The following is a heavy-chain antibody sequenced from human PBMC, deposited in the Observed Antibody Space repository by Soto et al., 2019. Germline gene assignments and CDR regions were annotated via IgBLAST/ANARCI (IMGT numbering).Heavy chain of an antibody. CDR2: INSDGSST. CDR1: GFTFSSYW. CDR3: VRTSLVVAAATREDY. V-gene: IGHV3-74*01. Sequence: GGSLRLSCAASGFTFSSYWMHWVRQAPGKGLVWVSRINSDGSSTSYADSVKGRFTISRDNAKSTLYLQMNSLRAEDTAVYYCVRTSLVVAAATREDYWGQGTLVTVPQ. J-gene: IGHJ4*02. D-gene: IGHD2-15*01.